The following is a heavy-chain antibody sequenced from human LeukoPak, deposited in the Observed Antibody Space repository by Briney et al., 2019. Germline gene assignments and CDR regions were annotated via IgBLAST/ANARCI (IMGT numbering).Heavy chain of an antibody. CDR2: IYSGGST. D-gene: IGHD5-18*01. J-gene: IGHJ4*02. V-gene: IGHV3-53*01. Sequence: GGSLRLSCEASGFTVSSSYMSWVRQAPGKGLEWVSLIYSGGSTYYAASVKGRFTISRDNSKNTLYLQMNSLRPEDTAVYYCAKGYNYAYEYWGQGTLVTVSS. CDR1: GFTVSSSY. CDR3: AKGYNYAYEY.